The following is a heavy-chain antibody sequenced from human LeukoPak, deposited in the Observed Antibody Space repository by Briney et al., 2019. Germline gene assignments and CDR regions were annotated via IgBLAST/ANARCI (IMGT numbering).Heavy chain of an antibody. CDR1: GGTFSSYA. CDR2: IIPIFGTA. CDR3: ARNSEGSYRPFDY. Sequence: SAKVSCKASGGTFSSYAISWVRQAPGQGLEWMGGIIPIFGTANYAQKFQGRVTITADKSTSTAYMELSSLRSEDTAVYYCARNSEGSYRPFDYWGQGTLVTVSS. V-gene: IGHV1-69*06. J-gene: IGHJ4*02. D-gene: IGHD3-16*02.